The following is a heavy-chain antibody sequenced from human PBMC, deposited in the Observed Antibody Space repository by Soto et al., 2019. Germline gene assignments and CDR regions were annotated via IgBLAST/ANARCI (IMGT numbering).Heavy chain of an antibody. D-gene: IGHD2-21*02. V-gene: IGHV3-23*01. CDR1: GFTFSSYA. CDR3: AKVLPSLAYCGGDCYYFDY. J-gene: IGHJ4*02. Sequence: GGSLRLSCAASGFTFSSYAMSWVRQAPGKGLEWVSAISGSGGSTYYADSVKGRFTISRDNSKNTLYLQMNSLRAEDRAVYYCAKVLPSLAYCGGDCYYFDYWGQGTLVTVSS. CDR2: ISGSGGST.